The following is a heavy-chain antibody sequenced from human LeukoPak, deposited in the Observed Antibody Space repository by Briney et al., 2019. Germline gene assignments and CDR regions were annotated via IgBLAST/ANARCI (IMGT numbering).Heavy chain of an antibody. CDR3: ASYYCSSTSCYDDAFDI. CDR2: INHSGST. D-gene: IGHD2-2*01. Sequence: SETLSLTCTVSGGSISSYYWSWIRQPPGKGLEWIGEINHSGSTNYNPSLKSRVTISVDTSKNQFSLKLSSVTAADTAVYYCASYYCSSTSCYDDAFDIWGQGTMVTVSS. J-gene: IGHJ3*02. CDR1: GGSISSYY. V-gene: IGHV4-34*01.